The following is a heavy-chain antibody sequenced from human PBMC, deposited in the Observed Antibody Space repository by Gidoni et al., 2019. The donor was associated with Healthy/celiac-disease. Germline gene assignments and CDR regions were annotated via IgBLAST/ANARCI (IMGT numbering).Heavy chain of an antibody. J-gene: IGHJ4*02. D-gene: IGHD3-10*01. CDR1: GGSFSCYY. Sequence: QVQLQQWGAGLLKPSETLSLTCAVYGGSFSCYYWSWSRQPPGKGLEGIGEINHGGSTNYNPTLKSRVTISVDTSKSQFSMKLSSVTAADTAVYYCARGPNQVRGVITQRFDYWSQGTLVTVSS. V-gene: IGHV4-34*01. CDR2: INHGGST. CDR3: ARGPNQVRGVITQRFDY.